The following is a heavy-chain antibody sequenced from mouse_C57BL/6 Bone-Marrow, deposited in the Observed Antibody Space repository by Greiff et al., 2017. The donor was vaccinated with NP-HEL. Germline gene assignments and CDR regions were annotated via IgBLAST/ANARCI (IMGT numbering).Heavy chain of an antibody. CDR1: GFTFSNYW. CDR3: TEGYGSSQFDY. J-gene: IGHJ2*01. CDR2: IRLKSDNYAT. V-gene: IGHV6-3*01. Sequence: EVHLVESGGGLVQPGGSMKLSCVASGFTFSNYWMNWVRQSPEKGLEWVAQIRLKSDNYATHYAESVKGRFTISRDDSKSSVYLQMNNLRAEDTGIYYCTEGYGSSQFDYWGQGTTLTVSS. D-gene: IGHD1-1*01.